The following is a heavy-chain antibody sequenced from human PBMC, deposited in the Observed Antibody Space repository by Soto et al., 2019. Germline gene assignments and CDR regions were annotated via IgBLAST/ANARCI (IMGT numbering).Heavy chain of an antibody. J-gene: IGHJ6*02. D-gene: IGHD2-15*01. Sequence: ALRLSCAASGFTFSSYGMHGVRQAPGKGLEWVAVISYDGSNKYYADSVKGRFTISRDNSKNTLYLQMNSLRAEDTAVYYCASIGGTLYYYYGMDVWGQGTTVTVSS. CDR1: GFTFSSYG. CDR3: ASIGGTLYYYYGMDV. V-gene: IGHV3-30*03. CDR2: ISYDGSNK.